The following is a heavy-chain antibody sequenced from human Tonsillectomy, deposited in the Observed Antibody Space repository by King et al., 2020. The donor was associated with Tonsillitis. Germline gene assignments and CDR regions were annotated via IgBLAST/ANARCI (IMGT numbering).Heavy chain of an antibody. Sequence: VQLVESGGGVVQPGRSLRLSCAASGFTFSGFGMFWVRQAPGKGLEWVSFISFDGSITDYADSVKGRFTISRDSSNNTLYLQMESLRAEDTALYYCAKGLYYYGSGTYYRRRDAFDIWGQGTVVTVPS. CDR1: GFTFSGFG. CDR3: AKGLYYYGSGTYYRRRDAFDI. J-gene: IGHJ3*02. CDR2: ISFDGSIT. V-gene: IGHV3-30*18. D-gene: IGHD3-10*01.